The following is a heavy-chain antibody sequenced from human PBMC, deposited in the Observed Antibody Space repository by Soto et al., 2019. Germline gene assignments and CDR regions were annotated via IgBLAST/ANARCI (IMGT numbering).Heavy chain of an antibody. CDR1: GFTFSSYS. Sequence: HPGGSLRLSCAASGFTFSSYSMNWVRQAPGKGLEWVSYISSSSSTIYYADSVKGRFTISRDNAKNSLYLQMNSLRAEDTAVYYCARSPKLWYYYMDVWGKGITVTVSS. D-gene: IGHD2-21*01. CDR2: ISSSSSTI. J-gene: IGHJ6*03. CDR3: ARSPKLWYYYMDV. V-gene: IGHV3-48*01.